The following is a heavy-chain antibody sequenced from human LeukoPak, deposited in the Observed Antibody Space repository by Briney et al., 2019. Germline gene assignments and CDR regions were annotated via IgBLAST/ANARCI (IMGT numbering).Heavy chain of an antibody. CDR1: GFTFSAYY. V-gene: IGHV3-20*04. CDR2: ISWNGGST. CDR3: ARDWTGYYGSDY. J-gene: IGHJ4*02. Sequence: GGSLRLSCAASGFTFSAYYMNWISQVPGKGLEWVSGISWNGGSTGYADSVKGRFTISRDSAEKSLYLQMNSLRVEDTAFYYCARDWTGYYGSDYWGQGTLVTV. D-gene: IGHD3/OR15-3a*01.